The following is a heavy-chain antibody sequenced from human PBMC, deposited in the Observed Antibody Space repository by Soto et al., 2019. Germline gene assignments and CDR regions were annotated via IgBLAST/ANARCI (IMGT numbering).Heavy chain of an antibody. D-gene: IGHD6-6*01. V-gene: IGHV3-30*18. CDR1: GFTFSSYG. CDR3: AKDAHSGSSTNYYYYGMDV. J-gene: IGHJ6*02. Sequence: PGGSLRLSCAASGFTFSSYGMHWVRQAPGKGLEWVAVISYDGSNKYYADSVKGRFTISRDNSKNTLYLQMNSLRAEDTAVYYCAKDAHSGSSTNYYYYGMDVWGQGTTVT. CDR2: ISYDGSNK.